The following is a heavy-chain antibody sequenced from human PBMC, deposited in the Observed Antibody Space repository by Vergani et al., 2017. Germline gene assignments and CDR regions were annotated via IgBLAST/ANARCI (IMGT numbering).Heavy chain of an antibody. J-gene: IGHJ6*03. D-gene: IGHD6-13*01. CDR3: ARGPIIAAAGNYYYYYMDV. CDR2: MNPNSGNT. V-gene: IGHV1-8*03. Sequence: QVQLVQSGAEVKKPGASVKVSCKASGYTFTSYDINWVRQATGQGLEWMGWMNPNSGNTGYAQKFQGRVTITRNTSISTAYMELSSLRSEDTAAYYCARGPIIAAAGNYYYYYMDVWGKGTTVTVSS. CDR1: GYTFTSYD.